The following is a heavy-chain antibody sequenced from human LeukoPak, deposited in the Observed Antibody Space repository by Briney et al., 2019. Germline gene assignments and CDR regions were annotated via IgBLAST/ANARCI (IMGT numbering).Heavy chain of an antibody. CDR3: ASGSGWAKYYFDY. D-gene: IGHD6-19*01. J-gene: IGHJ4*02. CDR1: GFTFSSYA. V-gene: IGHV3-64D*06. Sequence: GGSLRLSCSASGFTFSSYAMHWVRQAPGKGLEYVSAISSNGGSTYYADSVKGRFTISRDNSKNTLYLQMSSLRAEDTAVYYCASGSGWAKYYFDYWGQGTLVTVSS. CDR2: ISSNGGST.